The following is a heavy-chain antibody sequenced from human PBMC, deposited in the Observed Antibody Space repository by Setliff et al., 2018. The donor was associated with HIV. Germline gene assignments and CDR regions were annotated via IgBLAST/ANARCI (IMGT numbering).Heavy chain of an antibody. CDR3: ARPVSKYFYGMDV. V-gene: IGHV4-38-2*01. CDR2: LYHAGST. CDR1: GYSISSGYY. J-gene: IGHJ6*02. Sequence: SETLSLTCDVSGYSISSGYYWAWIRQSPGKGLEWIGTLYHAGSTSYNSSLKSRVTISGDTSKNLFSLKVTSVTAADTAVYYCARPVSKYFYGMDVWGLGTTVTVSS.